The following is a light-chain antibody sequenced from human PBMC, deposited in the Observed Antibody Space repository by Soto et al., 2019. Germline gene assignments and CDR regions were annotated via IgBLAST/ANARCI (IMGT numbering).Light chain of an antibody. V-gene: IGKV3-20*01. CDR2: GAS. J-gene: IGKJ3*01. Sequence: EIVLTQSPGTLSLSPGERATLSCRASRSVSSSYLAWYQQKPGQAPRLLIYGASSRATGIPDRFSGSGSGTDFTLTISRLEPEDFAVYYCQQYGSSPPSTFGPGTKVDIK. CDR1: RSVSSSY. CDR3: QQYGSSPPST.